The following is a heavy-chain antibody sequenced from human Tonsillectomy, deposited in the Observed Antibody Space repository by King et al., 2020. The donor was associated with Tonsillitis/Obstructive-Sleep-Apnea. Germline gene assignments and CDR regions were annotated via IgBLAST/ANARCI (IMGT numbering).Heavy chain of an antibody. CDR1: GFTFSSYA. CDR2: ISYDGSNK. J-gene: IGHJ4*02. CDR3: ATYDSSGYY. Sequence: VQLVESGGGVVQPGRSLRLSCAASGFTFSSYAMHWVRQAPGKGLEGVAVISYDGSNKYYADSVKGRFTISRDNSKNTLYLQMTSLRAEDTAVYYCATYDSSGYYWGQGTLVTVSS. D-gene: IGHD3-22*01. V-gene: IGHV3-30*04.